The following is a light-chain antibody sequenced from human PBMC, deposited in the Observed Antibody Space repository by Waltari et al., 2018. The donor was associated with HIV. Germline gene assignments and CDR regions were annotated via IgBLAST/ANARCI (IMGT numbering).Light chain of an antibody. J-gene: IGKJ2*01. Sequence: DIVMTQKRDSRAVSMGETAATNCKPRQSVFSRSTNKNYLAWYQKKSGQPPKLLFYWASTRESGVPDRFSGSGSGTDFTLNISNLQAEDVAVYYCQQYYSTPQYTFGQGTKLEIK. CDR2: WAS. V-gene: IGKV4-1*01. CDR3: QQYYSTPQYT. CDR1: QSVFSRSTNKNY.